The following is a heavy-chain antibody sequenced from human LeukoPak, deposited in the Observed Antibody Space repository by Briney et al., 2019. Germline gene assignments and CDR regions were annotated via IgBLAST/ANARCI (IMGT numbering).Heavy chain of an antibody. J-gene: IGHJ4*02. D-gene: IGHD3-10*01. CDR3: ARGAVVWFGELLGDY. CDR2: IKQDASEK. Sequence: GGSLRLSCAASGFTFSNYWITWVRQAPGKGLEWVANIKQDASEKYYVDSVKGRFTISRDNAKNSLYLQMNSLRAEDTAVYYCARGAVVWFGELLGDYWGQGTLVTVSS. CDR1: GFTFSNYW. V-gene: IGHV3-7*01.